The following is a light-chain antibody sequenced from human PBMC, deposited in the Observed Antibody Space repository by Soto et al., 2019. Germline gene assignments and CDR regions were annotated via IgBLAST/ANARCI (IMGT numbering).Light chain of an antibody. V-gene: IGKV1-39*01. CDR1: QSISSY. CDR3: QQYNYWPIT. CDR2: ATS. J-gene: IGKJ5*01. Sequence: DIQMTQSPSSLSASVGDRVTITCRASQSISSYLNWFQQKPGKAPKVLIYATSGLQSGVPSRFSGSGSGTEFTLTISSLQSEDFAVYYCQQYNYWPITFGQGTRLEIK.